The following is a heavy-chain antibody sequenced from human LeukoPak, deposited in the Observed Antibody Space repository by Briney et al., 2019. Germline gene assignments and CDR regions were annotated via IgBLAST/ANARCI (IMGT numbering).Heavy chain of an antibody. CDR3: ARVVAGTGVLDY. CDR2: IYSGGST. D-gene: IGHD6-19*01. CDR1: GFTVSSNY. V-gene: IGHV3-53*01. Sequence: PGGSLRLSCAASGFTVSSNYMSWVRQAPGKGLEWVSVIYSGGSTYYADSVKGRFTISRDNSKNALYLQMNSLRAEDTAVYYCARVVAGTGVLDYWGQGTLVTVSS. J-gene: IGHJ4*02.